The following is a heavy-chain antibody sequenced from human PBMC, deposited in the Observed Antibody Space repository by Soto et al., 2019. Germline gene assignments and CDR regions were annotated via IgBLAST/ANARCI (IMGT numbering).Heavy chain of an antibody. J-gene: IGHJ4*02. Sequence: GGSLRLSCAASGFTFSDYYMSWIRQAPGKGLEWVSSISSSSSTIYYADSVKGRSTISRDNAKNSLYLQMNSLRDEDTAVYYCARGLYYYDSSGYWGYWGQGTLVTVSS. D-gene: IGHD3-22*01. CDR1: GFTFSDYY. V-gene: IGHV3-11*04. CDR3: ARGLYYYDSSGYWGY. CDR2: ISSSSSTI.